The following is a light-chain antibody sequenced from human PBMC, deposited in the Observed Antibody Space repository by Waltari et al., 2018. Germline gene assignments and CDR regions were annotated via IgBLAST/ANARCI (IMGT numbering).Light chain of an antibody. CDR3: NSYTGSNSWV. CDR1: SSDVGFYNY. V-gene: IGLV2-14*01. Sequence: QSALTQPASVSGSPGQSITISCYGTSSDVGFYNYVSWYQQHPCKAPKLIIYDVSQRPSGVSDRFSVSKSGDTASLTISGLQAEDEADYYCNSYTGSNSWVFGGGTKVTVL. J-gene: IGLJ3*02. CDR2: DVS.